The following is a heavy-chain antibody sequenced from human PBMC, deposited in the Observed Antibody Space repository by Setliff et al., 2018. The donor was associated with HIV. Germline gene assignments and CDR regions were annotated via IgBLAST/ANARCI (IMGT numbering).Heavy chain of an antibody. D-gene: IGHD6-13*01. CDR3: ARRGIAAAGSDS. Sequence: SETLSLICTVSGGSISSNSYYWGWFRQPPGKGLEWIGSIYYSGSTYYTPSLKSRVTISVDTSQNQFSLKLNSVTAADTAVYYCARRGIAAAGSDSWGQGTLVTVSS. CDR1: GGSISSNSYY. CDR2: IYYSGST. J-gene: IGHJ4*02. V-gene: IGHV4-39*01.